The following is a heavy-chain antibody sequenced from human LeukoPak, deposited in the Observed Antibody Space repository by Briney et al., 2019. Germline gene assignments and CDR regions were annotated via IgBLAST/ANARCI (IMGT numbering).Heavy chain of an antibody. CDR1: GYTFTSCD. CDR2: MNPSSGNT. Sequence: ASVKVSCKASGYTFTSCDINRGRQAAGQGLEWVGWMNPSSGNTGYSQKFQGRVTMTRSTSIGTAYMELSSLTSEDTAVYYCARRADYYDSSAYYLWGTGTLVTVSP. V-gene: IGHV1-8*01. D-gene: IGHD3-22*01. CDR3: ARRADYYDSSAYYL. J-gene: IGHJ4*02.